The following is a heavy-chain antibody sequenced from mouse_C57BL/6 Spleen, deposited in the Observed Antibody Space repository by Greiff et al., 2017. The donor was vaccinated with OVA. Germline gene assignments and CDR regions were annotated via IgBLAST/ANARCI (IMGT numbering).Heavy chain of an antibody. CDR3: ARRDSSGYGY. J-gene: IGHJ2*01. V-gene: IGHV1-61*01. D-gene: IGHD3-2*02. Sequence: QVQLQQSGAELVRPGSSVKLSCKASGYTFTSYWMDWVKQRPGQGLEWIGNIYPSDSETHYNQKFKDKVTLTVDKSSSTAYMQISSLTSEDSAVYYCARRDSSGYGYWGQGTTLTVSS. CDR1: GYTFTSYW. CDR2: IYPSDSET.